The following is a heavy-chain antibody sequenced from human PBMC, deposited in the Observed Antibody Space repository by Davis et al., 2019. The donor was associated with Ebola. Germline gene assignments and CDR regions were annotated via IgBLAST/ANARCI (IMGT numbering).Heavy chain of an antibody. Sequence: GSLRLSCTVSGGSISSYYWSWIRQPPGKGLEWIGYIYYSGSTNYNPSLKSRVTISVDTSKNQFSLKLSSVTAADTAVYYCARHIWYSSSRNWFDPWGQGTLVTVSS. CDR1: GGSISSYY. J-gene: IGHJ5*02. V-gene: IGHV4-59*08. CDR2: IYYSGST. CDR3: ARHIWYSSSRNWFDP. D-gene: IGHD6-13*01.